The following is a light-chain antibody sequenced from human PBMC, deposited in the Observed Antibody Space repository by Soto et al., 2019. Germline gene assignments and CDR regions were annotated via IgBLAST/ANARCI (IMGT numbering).Light chain of an antibody. V-gene: IGLV4-60*03. CDR1: NGNRGYI. CDR2: VEGSGTY. Sequence: QSVLTQSSSASASLGSSVKLTCTLSNGNRGYIIAWHQQQPGKAPRFLMKVEGSGTYNKGSGVPGRFSGSSSGADRYLTISNLQSEDEAEYYCETWDSNTWVFGGGTKLTVL. J-gene: IGLJ3*02. CDR3: ETWDSNTWV.